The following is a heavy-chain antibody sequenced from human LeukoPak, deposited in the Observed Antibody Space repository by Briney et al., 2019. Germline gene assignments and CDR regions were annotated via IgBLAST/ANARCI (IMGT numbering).Heavy chain of an antibody. Sequence: PGGTLRLSCAASGFTFSSYGMSWVRQAPGKGLEWVSAISGSGGSTYYADSVKGRFTISRDNSKNTLYLQMNNLRAEDTAVYYCARGILSGYSSSWYYFDYWGQGTLVTVSS. CDR3: ARGILSGYSSSWYYFDY. D-gene: IGHD6-13*01. CDR2: ISGSGGST. V-gene: IGHV3-23*01. CDR1: GFTFSSYG. J-gene: IGHJ4*02.